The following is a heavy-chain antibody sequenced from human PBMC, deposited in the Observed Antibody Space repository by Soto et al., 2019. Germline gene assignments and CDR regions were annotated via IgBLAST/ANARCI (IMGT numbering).Heavy chain of an antibody. Sequence: GGSLSLSCAASGFTFSGYAMSWVRQAPGKGLEWVSAISGSGGTTYYADSVKGRFTISRDNSKNTLYLQMNSLRAEDTAVYYCAKHTGGYSYGYRLDYWGQGTLVTVSS. CDR2: ISGSGGTT. V-gene: IGHV3-23*01. CDR3: AKHTGGYSYGYRLDY. J-gene: IGHJ4*02. CDR1: GFTFSGYA. D-gene: IGHD5-18*01.